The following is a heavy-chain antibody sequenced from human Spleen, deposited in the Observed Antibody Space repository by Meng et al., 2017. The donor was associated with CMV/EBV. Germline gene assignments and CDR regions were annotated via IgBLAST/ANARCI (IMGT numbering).Heavy chain of an antibody. D-gene: IGHD2-15*01. CDR1: GYTFTAYY. J-gene: IGHJ4*02. Sequence: ASVKVSCKTSGYTFTAYYIHWVRQAPGQGLEWMGWINPNSGGTNYERKFQGRVTMTRDTSISTAYMELSRLRSDDTAVYYCARSAQVGGYWGQGTLVTVSS. CDR2: INPNSGGT. V-gene: IGHV1-2*02. CDR3: ARSAQVGGY.